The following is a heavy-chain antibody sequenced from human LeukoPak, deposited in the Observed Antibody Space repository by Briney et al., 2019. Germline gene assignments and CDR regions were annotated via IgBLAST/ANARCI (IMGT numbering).Heavy chain of an antibody. J-gene: IGHJ4*02. V-gene: IGHV3-74*01. CDR3: ASLAKPTDH. D-gene: IGHD1-14*01. Sequence: PGGSLRLSCAASGFTFTTYWMHWVRHGPGKGLEWVSRINSDGSVTDYADSVKGRFTISRDNAKNTVYLQMNSLRVEDTAVYYRASLAKPTDHWGQGTLVTVSS. CDR1: GFTFTTYW. CDR2: INSDGSVT.